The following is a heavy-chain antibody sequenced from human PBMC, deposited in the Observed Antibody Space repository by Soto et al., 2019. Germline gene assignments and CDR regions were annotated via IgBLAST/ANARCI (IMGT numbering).Heavy chain of an antibody. Sequence: KTSETLSLTCTVSGGSISSYYWSWIRQPPGKGLEWIGYIYYSGSTNYNPSLKSRVTISVDTSKNQFSLKLSSVTAADTAVYYCARGFEWFGELCSMDVWGQGTTVTVSS. CDR1: GGSISSYY. CDR2: IYYSGST. J-gene: IGHJ6*02. V-gene: IGHV4-59*01. CDR3: ARGFEWFGELCSMDV. D-gene: IGHD3-10*01.